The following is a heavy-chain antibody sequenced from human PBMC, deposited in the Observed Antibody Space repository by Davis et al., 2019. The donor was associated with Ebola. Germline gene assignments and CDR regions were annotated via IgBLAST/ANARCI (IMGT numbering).Heavy chain of an antibody. D-gene: IGHD3-22*01. Sequence: GSLRLSCAASGFTFSSYWMSWVRQAPGKGLEWIGEINHSGSTNYNPSLKSRVTISVDTSKNQFSLKLNSVTAADTAVYYCARGGSGYYFGWGQGTLVTVSS. CDR3: ARGGSGYYFG. V-gene: IGHV4-34*01. J-gene: IGHJ4*02. CDR1: GFTFSSYW. CDR2: INHSGST.